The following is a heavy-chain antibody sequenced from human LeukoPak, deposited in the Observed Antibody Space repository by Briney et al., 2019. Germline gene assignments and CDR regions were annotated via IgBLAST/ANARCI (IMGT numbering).Heavy chain of an antibody. CDR1: GGTFSSYA. CDR3: ARGGVAYGDYNY. J-gene: IGHJ4*02. V-gene: IGHV1-8*02. Sequence: ASVKVSCKASGGTFSSYAISWVRQAPGQGLEWMGWMNPNSGNTGYAQKFQGRVTMTRNTSISTAYMELSSLRSEDTAVYYCARGGVAYGDYNYWGQGTLVTVSS. D-gene: IGHD4-17*01. CDR2: MNPNSGNT.